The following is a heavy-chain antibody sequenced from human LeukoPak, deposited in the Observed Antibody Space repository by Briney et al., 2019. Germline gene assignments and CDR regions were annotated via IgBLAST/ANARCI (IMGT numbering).Heavy chain of an antibody. J-gene: IGHJ1*01. CDR2: ISSSSSYI. CDR3: ARGPLGSGWHEYFQH. V-gene: IGHV3-21*01. Sequence: GGSLRLSCAASGFTFSTYSMNWVRQAPGKGLEWVSSISSSSSYIYYAESVKGRFTISRDNAKNSVYLQVNTLRAEDTAVYYCARGPLGSGWHEYFQHWGQGTLVTVSS. CDR1: GFTFSTYS. D-gene: IGHD6-19*01.